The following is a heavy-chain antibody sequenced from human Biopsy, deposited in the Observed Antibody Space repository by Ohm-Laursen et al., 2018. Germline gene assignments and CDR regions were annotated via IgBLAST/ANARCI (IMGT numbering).Heavy chain of an antibody. CDR2: ISSTGNST. D-gene: IGHD4/OR15-4a*01. Sequence: SLRLSCSASGFTFATYGMSWVRQAPGKGLEWVSGISSTGNSTHYADSVKGRFTISRDNSKNTLYLQLNSLRVEDTALYYCAKDRRTMRVWYFDLWGRGTLVTVSS. CDR3: AKDRRTMRVWYFDL. V-gene: IGHV3-23*01. CDR1: GFTFATYG. J-gene: IGHJ2*01.